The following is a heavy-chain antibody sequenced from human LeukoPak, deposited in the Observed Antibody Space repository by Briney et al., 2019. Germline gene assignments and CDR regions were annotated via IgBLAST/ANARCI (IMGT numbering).Heavy chain of an antibody. V-gene: IGHV3-74*01. CDR2: INPDGSTT. CDR1: GFTFSRYA. CDR3: ARVRVGAYDFEY. Sequence: PGGSLRLSCATSGFTFSRYAMTWVRQAPGKGLVWVSRINPDGSTTTYADSVKGRFTISRDNAKNTLYLQMNSLRAEDAAVYYCARVRVGAYDFEYWGQGTLVTVSS. D-gene: IGHD3-10*01. J-gene: IGHJ4*02.